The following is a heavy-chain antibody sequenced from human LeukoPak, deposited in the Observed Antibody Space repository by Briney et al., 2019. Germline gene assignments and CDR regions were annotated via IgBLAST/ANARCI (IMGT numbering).Heavy chain of an antibody. CDR2: IYFSGST. CDR1: SGSISTSNYY. J-gene: IGHJ5*02. V-gene: IGHV4-39*07. CDR3: ARASCGGGTCYDSRGWFDP. D-gene: IGHD2-15*01. Sequence: SETLSLTCTVSSGSISTSNYYWGWVRQPPGKALEWIGNIYFSGSTYYKQSLKSRVTISVDTSKNQFSLKLRSVTAADTAVYYCARASCGGGTCYDSRGWFDPWGQGTLVTVSS.